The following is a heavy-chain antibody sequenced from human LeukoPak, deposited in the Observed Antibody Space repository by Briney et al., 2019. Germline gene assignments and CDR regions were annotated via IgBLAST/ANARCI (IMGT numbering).Heavy chain of an antibody. Sequence: PSETLSLTCTVSGHSIINSYYWGWIRQPPGKGLEWIGSIYHSGSTYYNPSLRSRVTISVDTSKNQFSLKLSSVTAADTAVYYCARHFTVVTPRYYFDYWGQGTLVTVSS. V-gene: IGHV4-38-2*02. J-gene: IGHJ4*02. CDR1: GHSIINSYY. CDR2: IYHSGST. CDR3: ARHFTVVTPRYYFDY. D-gene: IGHD4-23*01.